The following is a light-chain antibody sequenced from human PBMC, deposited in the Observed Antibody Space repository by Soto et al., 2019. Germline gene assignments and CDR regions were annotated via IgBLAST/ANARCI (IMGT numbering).Light chain of an antibody. V-gene: IGKV3-20*01. J-gene: IGKJ3*01. CDR3: QQYATSPFT. CDR2: GAS. Sequence: EIVLTQSPGTLSLSPGERATLSCRASQSVGSSYLAWYQQKPGQAPRVLIYGASSRATGIPVRFSGSGSGTDFTLTISRLEPEDFAVYYCQQYATSPFTFGPGTKVDIK. CDR1: QSVGSSY.